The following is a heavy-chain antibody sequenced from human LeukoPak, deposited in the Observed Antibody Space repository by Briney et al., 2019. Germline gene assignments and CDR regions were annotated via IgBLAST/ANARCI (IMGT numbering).Heavy chain of an antibody. CDR3: ARAPRNSYGQYYFDY. J-gene: IGHJ4*02. CDR2: INHSGST. D-gene: IGHD5-18*01. V-gene: IGHV4-34*01. CDR1: GGSFSGYY. Sequence: PSETLSLTCAVYGGSFSGYYWSWIRQPPGKGLEWIGEINHSGSTNYNPSLKSRVTISVDTSKNQFSLKLSSVTAADTAVYYCARAPRNSYGQYYFDYGGRGPLVTVS.